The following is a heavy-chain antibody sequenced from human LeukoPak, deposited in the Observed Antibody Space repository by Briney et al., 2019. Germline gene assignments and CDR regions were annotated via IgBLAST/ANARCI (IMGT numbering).Heavy chain of an antibody. CDR1: GGTFSSYA. CDR3: AGDGCSSTSCYGDYYYYYGMDV. CDR2: IIPIFGTA. Sequence: ASVKVSCKASGGTFSSYAISWVRQAPGQGLEWMGGIIPIFGTANYAQKFQGRVTITADESTSTAYMELSSLRSEDTAVYYCAGDGCSSTSCYGDYYYYYGMDVWGQGTTVTVSS. V-gene: IGHV1-69*13. D-gene: IGHD2-2*01. J-gene: IGHJ6*02.